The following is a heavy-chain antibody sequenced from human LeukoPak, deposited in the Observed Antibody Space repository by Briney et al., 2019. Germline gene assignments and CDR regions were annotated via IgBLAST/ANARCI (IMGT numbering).Heavy chain of an antibody. V-gene: IGHV4-39*06. CDR1: GGSISSSSYY. CDR3: ASGGMVRGVTKFDY. J-gene: IGHJ4*02. CDR2: IYYSGST. Sequence: SETLSLTCTVSGGSISSSSYYWGWLRQPPGKGLEWIGSIYYSGSTYYNPSLKSRVTISVDTSENQFPMKLSSVTAADTAVYYCASGGMVRGVTKFDYWGQGTLVTVSS. D-gene: IGHD3-10*01.